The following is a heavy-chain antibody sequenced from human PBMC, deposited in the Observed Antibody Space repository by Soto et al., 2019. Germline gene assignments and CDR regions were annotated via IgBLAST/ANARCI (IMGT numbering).Heavy chain of an antibody. D-gene: IGHD1-1*01. J-gene: IGHJ4*02. Sequence: PGGSLRLSCAASGFTFSSYGMHWIRQAPGKGLEWISYSSNSGTFSRYADSVKGRFSISRDNTKNLLYLQMNSLRAEDTAVYYCARSGDNYNRLDYWGQGTPVTVSS. V-gene: IGHV3-21*05. CDR2: SSNSGTFS. CDR3: ARSGDNYNRLDY. CDR1: GFTFSSYG.